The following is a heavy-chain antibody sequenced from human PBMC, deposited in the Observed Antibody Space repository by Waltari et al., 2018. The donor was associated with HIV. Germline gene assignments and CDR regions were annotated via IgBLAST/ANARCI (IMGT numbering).Heavy chain of an antibody. CDR3: ASSRGGLADY. Sequence: EVRLEESGGGWFQLGGSLRFSCDASGLNFKKYWMSWVVQAQRKSVEGVANIREDGIEKYYADSVRGRFSISRDNANNTLLLQMNTVRAEDSATYYCASSRGGLADYWGQGALVTVSS. V-gene: IGHV3-7*02. CDR2: IREDGIEK. CDR1: GLNFKKYW. J-gene: IGHJ4*02. D-gene: IGHD3-16*01.